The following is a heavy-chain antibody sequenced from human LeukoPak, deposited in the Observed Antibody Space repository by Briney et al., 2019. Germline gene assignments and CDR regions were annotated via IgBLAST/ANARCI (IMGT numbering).Heavy chain of an antibody. CDR1: GGTFSSYA. CDR2: IIPIFGTA. D-gene: IGHD4-11*01. CDR3: ARAKDNSNYARGAFDI. Sequence: ALVKVSCKASGGTFSSYAISWVRQAPGQGLEWMGGIIPIFGTANYAQKFQGRVTITTDEFTSTAYMELGSLRSEDTAVYYCARAKDNSNYARGAFDIWGQGTMVTVSS. V-gene: IGHV1-69*05. J-gene: IGHJ3*02.